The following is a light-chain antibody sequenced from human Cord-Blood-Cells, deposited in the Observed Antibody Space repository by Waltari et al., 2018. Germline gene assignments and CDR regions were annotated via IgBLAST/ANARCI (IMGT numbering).Light chain of an antibody. V-gene: IGKV3-15*01. J-gene: IGKJ1*01. CDR3: QQYNNWPWT. CDR1: QSVSSN. Sequence: EIVMTQSPATLSVSPGERATLSCRASQSVSSNLAWYQQKPGQAPRLLIYGASTRATGMPARVSGSGSGTEFTLTISSLQSEDFAVYYWQQYNNWPWTFGQGTKVEIK. CDR2: GAS.